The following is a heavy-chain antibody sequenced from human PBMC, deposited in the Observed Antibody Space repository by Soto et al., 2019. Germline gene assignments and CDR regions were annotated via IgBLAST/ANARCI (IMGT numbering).Heavy chain of an antibody. V-gene: IGHV3-30*18. CDR2: ISYDGSNK. J-gene: IGHJ5*02. Sequence: QVQLVESGGGVVQPGRSLRLSCAASGFTFSSYGMHWVRQAPGKGLEWVAVISYDGSNKYYADSVKGRFTISRDNSKNTLYLQMNSLRAEDTAVYYSAKGYTYYDFWSEIWFDPWGQGTLVTVSS. CDR3: AKGYTYYDFWSEIWFDP. D-gene: IGHD3-3*01. CDR1: GFTFSSYG.